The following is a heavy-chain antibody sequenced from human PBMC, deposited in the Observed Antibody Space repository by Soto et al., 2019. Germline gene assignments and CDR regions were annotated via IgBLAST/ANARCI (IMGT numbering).Heavy chain of an antibody. D-gene: IGHD3-3*01. J-gene: IGHJ4*02. Sequence: QVQLVQSGAEVKKPGASVKVSCKASGYTFTSYDINWVRQATGQGLEWMGWMNPNSGNTGYAQKFQGRVTRTRNTSISTADMELSSLRSEDTAVYYCARQYYDFWSGYYYYFDYWGQGTLVTVSS. CDR1: GYTFTSYD. CDR2: MNPNSGNT. V-gene: IGHV1-8*01. CDR3: ARQYYDFWSGYYYYFDY.